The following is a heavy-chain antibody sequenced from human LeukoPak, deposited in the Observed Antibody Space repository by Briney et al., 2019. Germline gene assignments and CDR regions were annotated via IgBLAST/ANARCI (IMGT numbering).Heavy chain of an antibody. J-gene: IGHJ3*02. CDR3: AKWADYYDSSGPTPFDI. CDR2: ISGSGGST. Sequence: GGSLRLSCAASGFTFSSYAMSWVRQAPGKGPEWVSAISGSGGSTYYADSVKGRFTISRDNSKNTLYLQMNSLRAEDTAVYYCAKWADYYDSSGPTPFDIWGQGTMVTVSS. CDR1: GFTFSSYA. D-gene: IGHD3-22*01. V-gene: IGHV3-23*01.